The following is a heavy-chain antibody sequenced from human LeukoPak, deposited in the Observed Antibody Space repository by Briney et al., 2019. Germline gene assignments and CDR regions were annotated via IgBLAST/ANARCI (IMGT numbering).Heavy chain of an antibody. CDR1: GGSISSYY. D-gene: IGHD6-19*01. CDR2: IYDTGNT. Sequence: PSETLSLTCTVSGGSISSYYWSWVPQPPGKGLEWIGHIYDTGNTNYNPSLKSRVTISVDTSKNQFSLKLRSVTAADTAVYYCASDRTSGWYWFDPWGQGTLVTVSS. CDR3: ASDRTSGWYWFDP. J-gene: IGHJ5*02. V-gene: IGHV4-59*01.